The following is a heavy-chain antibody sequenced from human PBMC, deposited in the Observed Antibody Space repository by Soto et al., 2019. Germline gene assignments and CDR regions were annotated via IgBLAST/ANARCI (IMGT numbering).Heavy chain of an antibody. CDR2: INHSGST. J-gene: IGHJ4*02. Sequence: SETLSLTCAVYGGSFSGYYWSWIRQPPGKGLEWIGEINHSGSTNYNPSLKSRVTISVDTSKNQFSLKLSSVTAADTAVYYCARGDFTYYDILTGYYRSPIKWSLDYWGQGTLVTVSS. V-gene: IGHV4-34*01. CDR1: GGSFSGYY. D-gene: IGHD3-9*01. CDR3: ARGDFTYYDILTGYYRSPIKWSLDY.